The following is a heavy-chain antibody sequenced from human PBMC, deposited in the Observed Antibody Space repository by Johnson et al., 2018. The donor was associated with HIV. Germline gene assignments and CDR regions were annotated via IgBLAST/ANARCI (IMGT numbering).Heavy chain of an antibody. D-gene: IGHD2-8*02. Sequence: QVQLVESGGGVVQPGGSLRLSCAASGFTVSNNYMSWVRQAPGKGLEWVAVISYDGSNKYYADSVKGRLTISRDNAKNTLYMQMNSLRAEDTAVYYCAKEERDCTGGVCYSLAFDIWGQGTMVTVSS. CDR1: GFTVSNNY. J-gene: IGHJ3*02. V-gene: IGHV3-30*18. CDR3: AKEERDCTGGVCYSLAFDI. CDR2: ISYDGSNK.